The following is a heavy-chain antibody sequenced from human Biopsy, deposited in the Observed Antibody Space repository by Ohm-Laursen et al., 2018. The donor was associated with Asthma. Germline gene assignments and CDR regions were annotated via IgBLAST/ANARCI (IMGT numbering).Heavy chain of an antibody. CDR1: GFAVSRDH. Sequence: GSLRLSRAASGFAVSRDHMFWVRQAPGRGLEWVSVIYSGGTSHTADSVRGRFTISRDYSKNTLYLQMHSLRAEDTAVYYCARGDSSNWSHYYFDYWGRGTLVTVSS. D-gene: IGHD3-22*01. V-gene: IGHV3-53*01. J-gene: IGHJ4*02. CDR2: IYSGGTS. CDR3: ARGDSSNWSHYYFDY.